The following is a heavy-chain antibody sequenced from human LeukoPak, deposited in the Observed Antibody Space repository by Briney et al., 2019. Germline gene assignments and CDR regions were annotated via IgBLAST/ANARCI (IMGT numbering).Heavy chain of an antibody. J-gene: IGHJ6*03. CDR1: GFTFSSYS. CDR3: ARNSYYDFWSGYYSYYYYYYMDV. CDR2: ISSSSSYI. V-gene: IGHV3-21*01. Sequence: PGGSLRLSCAASGFTFSSYSMNWVRQAPGKGLEWVSSISSSSSYIYYADSVKGRFTISRDNAKNSLYLQMNSLRAEDTAVYYCARNSYYDFWSGYYSYYYYYYMDVWGRGTTVTVSS. D-gene: IGHD3-3*01.